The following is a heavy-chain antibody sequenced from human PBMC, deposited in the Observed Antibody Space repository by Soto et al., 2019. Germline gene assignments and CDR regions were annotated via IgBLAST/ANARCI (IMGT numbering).Heavy chain of an antibody. CDR2: ISYDGSEK. CDR1: GFTFNFFG. V-gene: IGHV3-30*18. Sequence: QEQLVESGGGVVQAGRSLRLSCAASGFTFNFFGMHWVRQAPGKGLEWVAVISYDGSEKYYADSVKGRFTMSRDTSKNMVYLERSSLRPEDTSVYYCAKERRYSFDAFDIWGNGTMVTVSS. D-gene: IGHD5-12*01. CDR3: AKERRYSFDAFDI. J-gene: IGHJ3*02.